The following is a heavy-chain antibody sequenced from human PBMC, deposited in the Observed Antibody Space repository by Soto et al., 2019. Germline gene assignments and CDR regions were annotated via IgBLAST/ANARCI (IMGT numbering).Heavy chain of an antibody. V-gene: IGHV4-59*01. CDR3: ARGEITVTTGYFDY. CDR2: IYYSGST. D-gene: IGHD4-17*01. J-gene: IGHJ4*02. CDR1: GGSISSYY. Sequence: QVQLQESGPELVKPSETLSLTCTVSGGSISSYYWSWFRQPPGKGLEWIGYIYYSGSTNYNPSLKSRITMSFDTSKNQFSLKLTSVTAADTAVYFCARGEITVTTGYFDYWGQGTLVTVSS.